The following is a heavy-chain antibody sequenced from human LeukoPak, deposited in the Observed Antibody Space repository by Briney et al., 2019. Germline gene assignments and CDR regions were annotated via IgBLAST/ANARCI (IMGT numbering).Heavy chain of an antibody. Sequence: ASVKVSCKASGYTFTGYYMHWVRQAPGQGLEWMGWINPNSGGTNYAQKFQGRVTMTRDTSISTAYMELSRLRSDDTAVYYCAREPLAYSSSWTGRFDPWGQGTLVTVSS. CDR3: AREPLAYSSSWTGRFDP. D-gene: IGHD6-13*01. V-gene: IGHV1-2*02. CDR2: INPNSGGT. CDR1: GYTFTGYY. J-gene: IGHJ5*02.